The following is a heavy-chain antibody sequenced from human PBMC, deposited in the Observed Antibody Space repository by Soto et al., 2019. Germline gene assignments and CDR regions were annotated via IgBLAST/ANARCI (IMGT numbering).Heavy chain of an antibody. CDR3: ARARNYYGSGSYYPPDYFDY. J-gene: IGHJ4*02. D-gene: IGHD3-10*01. CDR1: GYTFRGFY. V-gene: IGHV1-2*02. CDR2: INPNSGGT. Sequence: GASVKVSCKASGYTFRGFYMHWVRQAPGQGLEWMGWINPNSGGTKSAEKFQGRVTMTRDTSISTAYMELSRLTSDDTAVYYCARARNYYGSGSYYPPDYFDYWGQGTLVTVSS.